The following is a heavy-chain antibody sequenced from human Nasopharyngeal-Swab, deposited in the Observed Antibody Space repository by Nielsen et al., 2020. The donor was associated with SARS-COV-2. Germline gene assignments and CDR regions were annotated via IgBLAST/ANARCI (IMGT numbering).Heavy chain of an antibody. Sequence: VRQAPGKGLEWVAVISYDGSNKYYVDSVKGRFTISRDNSKNTLYLQMNSLRAEDTAVYYCASLGDSSGYYYRIDGYAHDAHDAFDIWGQGTMVTVSS. V-gene: IGHV3-30-3*01. J-gene: IGHJ3*02. CDR3: ASLGDSSGYYYRIDGYAHDAHDAFDI. CDR2: ISYDGSNK. D-gene: IGHD3-22*01.